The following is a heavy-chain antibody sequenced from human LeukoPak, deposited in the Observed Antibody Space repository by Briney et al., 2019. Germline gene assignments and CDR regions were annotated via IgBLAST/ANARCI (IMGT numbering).Heavy chain of an antibody. CDR1: GGSFSGYY. CDR3: ARARAGLDY. Sequence: SETLSLTCAVYGGSFSGYYWSWVRQPPGKGLEWIGEVNHSGSTNYNPSLKSRVTISVDTSKNQFSLKLSSVTAADTAGYYCARARAGLDYWGQGTLATVSS. CDR2: VNHSGST. V-gene: IGHV4-34*01. J-gene: IGHJ4*02.